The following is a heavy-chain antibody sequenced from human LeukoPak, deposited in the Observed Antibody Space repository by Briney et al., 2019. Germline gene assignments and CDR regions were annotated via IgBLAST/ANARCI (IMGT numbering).Heavy chain of an antibody. CDR1: GYTFTSYY. CDR2: INPNSGGT. CDR3: ARDLIGGYCSSTSCN. Sequence: GASVKVSCKASGYTFTSYYMHWVRQAPGQGLEWMGWINPNSGGTNYAQKFQGRVTMTRDTSISTAYMELSRLRSDDTAVYYCARDLIGGYCSSTSCNWGQGTLVTVSS. D-gene: IGHD2-2*01. J-gene: IGHJ4*02. V-gene: IGHV1-2*02.